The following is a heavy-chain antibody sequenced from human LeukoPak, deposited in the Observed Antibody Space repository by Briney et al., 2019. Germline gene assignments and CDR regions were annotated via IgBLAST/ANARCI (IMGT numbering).Heavy chain of an antibody. CDR3: AREAYMSTMVRGVKVVAFDI. V-gene: IGHV3-23*01. J-gene: IGHJ3*02. D-gene: IGHD3-10*01. CDR1: GFTFSSYA. CDR2: ISGSGGST. Sequence: GGSLRLSCAASGFTFSSYAMSWVRQAPGKGLEWVSAISGSGGSTYYADSVKGRFTISRDKSKNTLYLQMNSLRAEDTAVYYCAREAYMSTMVRGVKVVAFDIWGQGTMVTVSS.